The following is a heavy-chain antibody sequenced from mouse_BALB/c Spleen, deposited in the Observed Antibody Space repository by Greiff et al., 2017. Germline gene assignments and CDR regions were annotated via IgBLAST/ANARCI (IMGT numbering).Heavy chain of an antibody. Sequence: VQLKESGAELVKPGASVKLSCTASGFNIKDTYMHWVKQRPEQGLEWIGRIDPANGNTKYDPKFQGKATITADTSSNTAYLQLSSLTSEVTAVYYCALSYYDYGRYWGQGTLVTVSA. CDR3: ALSYYDYGRY. CDR1: GFNIKDTY. J-gene: IGHJ3*01. V-gene: IGHV14-3*02. D-gene: IGHD2-4*01. CDR2: IDPANGNT.